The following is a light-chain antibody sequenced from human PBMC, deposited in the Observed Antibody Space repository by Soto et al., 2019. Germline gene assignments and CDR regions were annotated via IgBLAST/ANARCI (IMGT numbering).Light chain of an antibody. V-gene: IGLV2-14*03. CDR3: TSFTSSSTVV. CDR1: SSGVGGYNF. CDR2: DVN. Sequence: QSALTQPASVSGSPGQSITISCTGTSSGVGGYNFVSWYQQHPGKAPKVMIYDVNNRPSGVSNRFSGSKSGNTASLTISGLQAEDEADYYCTSFTSSSTVVFGGGTKLTVL. J-gene: IGLJ2*01.